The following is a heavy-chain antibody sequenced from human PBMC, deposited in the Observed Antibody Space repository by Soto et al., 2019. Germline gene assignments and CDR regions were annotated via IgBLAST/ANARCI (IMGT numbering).Heavy chain of an antibody. CDR1: GDSISSTRW. J-gene: IGHJ4*02. CDR2: IYHGGST. D-gene: IGHD3-9*01. V-gene: IGHV4-4*02. Sequence: PSETLSLTCTVSGDSISSTRWWSWVRQSPGKGLEWIGDIYHGGSTNYNPSLKSRVTISVDTSKNQFSLKLSSVTAADPAVYYCARVYDILTGYVDYWGQGTLVTVSS. CDR3: ARVYDILTGYVDY.